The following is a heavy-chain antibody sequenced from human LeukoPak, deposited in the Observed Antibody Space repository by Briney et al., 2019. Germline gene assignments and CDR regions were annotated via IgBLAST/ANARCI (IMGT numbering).Heavy chain of an antibody. J-gene: IGHJ4*02. Sequence: ETLSLTCAVYGGSFSGYYWSWIRQPPGKGLEWVSGISGSGGSTYYADSVKGRFTISRDTSKNALYLQMNSLRAEDTAVYYCARGSYFDYWGQGTLVTVSS. V-gene: IGHV3-23*01. CDR1: GGSFSGYY. CDR3: ARGSYFDY. CDR2: ISGSGGST.